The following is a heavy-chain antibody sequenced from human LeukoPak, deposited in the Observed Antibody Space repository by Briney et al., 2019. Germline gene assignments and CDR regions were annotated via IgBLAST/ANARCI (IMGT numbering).Heavy chain of an antibody. CDR2: VSGSAGST. J-gene: IGHJ4*02. CDR3: AKDPHRESYSPPAVDY. D-gene: IGHD1-26*01. CDR1: GFTFISYA. V-gene: IGHV3-23*01. Sequence: GGSLRVSCAASGFTFISYAMIWVRQAPGKGLEWVSSVSGSAGSTYYADSVKARFTISRNNSKTTLYLQMNSLRAEDTAVYYCAKDPHRESYSPPAVDYWGQGTLVTVSS.